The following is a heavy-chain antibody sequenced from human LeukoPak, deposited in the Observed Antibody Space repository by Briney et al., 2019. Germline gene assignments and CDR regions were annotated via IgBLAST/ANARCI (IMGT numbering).Heavy chain of an antibody. CDR1: GSTFTGYY. CDR2: FNPNSGGT. CDR3: ASGSPYYYNIDV. Sequence: ASVKVSCKASGSTFTGYYMHWVRQAPGQGLEWVGGFNPNSGGTNYAQKFQGRVTMTRDTSISTACMELSRLRSDETAVYYCASGSPYYYNIDVRGKGTTVTVSS. V-gene: IGHV1-2*02. J-gene: IGHJ6*03.